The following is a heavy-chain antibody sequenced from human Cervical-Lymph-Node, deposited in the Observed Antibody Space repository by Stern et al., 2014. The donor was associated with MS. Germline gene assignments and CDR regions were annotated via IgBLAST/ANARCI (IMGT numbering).Heavy chain of an antibody. CDR1: GYSFTSYH. CDR3: ARDYDSSGFYYV. D-gene: IGHD3-22*01. CDR2: INPSGGSA. Sequence: VQLVESGAEVKKPGASVKVSCKASGYSFTSYHMHWVRQAPGQGLEWMGIINPSGGSATFAQKFQGRVTMTRDTSTSTVYMELRSLRSEDTALYYCARDYDSSGFYYVWGQGTLVTVSS. V-gene: IGHV1-46*01. J-gene: IGHJ4*02.